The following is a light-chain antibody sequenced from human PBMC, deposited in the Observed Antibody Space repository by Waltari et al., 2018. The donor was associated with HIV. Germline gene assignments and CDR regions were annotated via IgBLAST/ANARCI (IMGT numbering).Light chain of an antibody. V-gene: IGLV3-1*01. CDR3: QAWDNSAAWV. CDR2: QNN. CDR1: NLGDQY. Sequence: YGVTQPPSVSVSPGQTASITCSGDNLGDQYTSWYQQRPRQPPVLVIYQNNKRPAGIPERFSGSNSENTATLPISGTQAMDEADYYCQAWDNSAAWVFGGGTKLTVL. J-gene: IGLJ3*02.